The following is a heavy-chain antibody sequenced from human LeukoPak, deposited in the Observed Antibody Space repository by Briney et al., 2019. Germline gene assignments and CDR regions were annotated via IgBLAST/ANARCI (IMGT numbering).Heavy chain of an antibody. CDR3: AKDFSSGYYFFGY. V-gene: IGHV3-23*01. Sequence: PGGTLRLSCAASGFTFSSNGMSWVRQASGKGLGWVSTISDSGGSTYYADSVKGRFTISRDNSKNTLYLQMNSLRAADTAVYYCAKDFSSGYYFFGYWGQRTLVTVSS. CDR1: GFTFSSNG. D-gene: IGHD3-22*01. J-gene: IGHJ4*02. CDR2: ISDSGGST.